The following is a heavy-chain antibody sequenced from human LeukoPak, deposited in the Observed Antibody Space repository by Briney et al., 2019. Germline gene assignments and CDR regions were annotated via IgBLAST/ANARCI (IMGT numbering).Heavy chain of an antibody. Sequence: SETLSLTCTVSGHSISSYYWNWIRQPPGKGLEWIGYIYYTGSTNCNPSLKSRVTMSVDTSKNQFSLKLNSVTAADTAVYYCARGLISSSWFFDYWGQGTLVTVSS. D-gene: IGHD6-13*01. V-gene: IGHV4-59*01. CDR1: GHSISSYY. CDR3: ARGLISSSWFFDY. CDR2: IYYTGST. J-gene: IGHJ4*02.